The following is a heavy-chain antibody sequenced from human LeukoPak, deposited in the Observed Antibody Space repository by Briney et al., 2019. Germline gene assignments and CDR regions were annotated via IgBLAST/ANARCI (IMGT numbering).Heavy chain of an antibody. CDR3: ARDHCSSTSCYIGY. D-gene: IGHD2-2*02. V-gene: IGHV3-11*01. Sequence: GGSLRLSCAASGFTFSDYYMSWIRQAPGKGLEWVSYISSSGSTIYYADSVKGRFTIPRDNAKNSLYLQMNSLRAEDTAVYYCARDHCSSTSCYIGYWGQGTLVTVSS. J-gene: IGHJ4*02. CDR2: ISSSGSTI. CDR1: GFTFSDYY.